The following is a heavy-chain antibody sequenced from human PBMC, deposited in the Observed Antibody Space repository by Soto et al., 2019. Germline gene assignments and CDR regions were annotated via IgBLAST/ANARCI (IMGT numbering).Heavy chain of an antibody. D-gene: IGHD2-2*01. CDR3: ARVEAAMSGHWFDP. J-gene: IGHJ5*02. Sequence: ASVKVTCKASCYTFCSYGISWVRQAPGQGLEWLGWISASTSKTKYAQKFQGRVTMTTDRSTSTVDMELRGLRSDDTAVYYCARVEAAMSGHWFDPWGQGTLVTVYS. V-gene: IGHV1-18*01. CDR1: CYTFCSYG. CDR2: ISASTSKT.